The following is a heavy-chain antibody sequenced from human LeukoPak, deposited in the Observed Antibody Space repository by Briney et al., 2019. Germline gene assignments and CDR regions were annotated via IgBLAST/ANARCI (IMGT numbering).Heavy chain of an antibody. J-gene: IGHJ4*02. CDR2: ISAYNGNT. Sequence: ASVKVSCKASGYTFTSYGISWVRQAPGQGLEWMGWISAYNGNTNYAQKLQGRVTMTTDTSTSTAYMELRSLRSDDTAVYYCARSDYYDSSGQPDFDYWGQGTLVPSPQ. D-gene: IGHD3-22*01. CDR3: ARSDYYDSSGQPDFDY. CDR1: GYTFTSYG. V-gene: IGHV1-18*01.